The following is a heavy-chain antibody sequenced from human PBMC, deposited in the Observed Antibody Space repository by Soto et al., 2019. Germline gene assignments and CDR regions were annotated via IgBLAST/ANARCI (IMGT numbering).Heavy chain of an antibody. CDR1: GGSFSGYY. CDR3: ARLDIGVVPAAINPFDI. J-gene: IGHJ3*02. D-gene: IGHD2-2*01. CDR2: INHSGST. V-gene: IGHV4-34*01. Sequence: PSETLSLTCAVYGGSFSGYYWSWIRQPPGKGLEWIGEINHSGSTNYNPSLKSRVTISVDTSKNQFSLKLSSVTAADTAVYYCARLDIGVVPAAINPFDIWGQGTMVTVSS.